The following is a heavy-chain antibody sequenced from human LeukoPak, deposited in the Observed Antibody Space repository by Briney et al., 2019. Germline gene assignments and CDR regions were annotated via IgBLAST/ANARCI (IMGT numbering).Heavy chain of an antibody. CDR3: AKGKTYYDFWSGPYY. J-gene: IGHJ4*02. D-gene: IGHD3-3*01. CDR1: GFTFSSYA. V-gene: IGHV3-23*01. CDR2: ISGSGGST. Sequence: GGSLRLSCAASGFTFSSYAMSWVRQAPGKGLEWVPAISGSGGSTYYADSVKGRFTISRDNSKNTLYLQMNSLRAEDTAVYYCAKGKTYYDFWSGPYYWGQGTLVTVSS.